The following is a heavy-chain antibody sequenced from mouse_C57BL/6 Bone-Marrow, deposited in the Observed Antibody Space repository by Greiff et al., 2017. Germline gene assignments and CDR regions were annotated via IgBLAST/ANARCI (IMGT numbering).Heavy chain of an antibody. CDR3: ARSYDYDDYTMDY. V-gene: IGHV1-64*01. D-gene: IGHD2-4*01. CDR2: IHPNGGSP. J-gene: IGHJ4*01. Sequence: QVQLQQPGAELVKPGASVKLSCKASGYTFTNYWMHWVKQRPGQGLEWIGMIHPNGGSPDYNEKFKSEATLSVDKSSRTAYMERSSLTSEDSAVYYCARSYDYDDYTMDYWGQGTSVTVSS. CDR1: GYTFTNYW.